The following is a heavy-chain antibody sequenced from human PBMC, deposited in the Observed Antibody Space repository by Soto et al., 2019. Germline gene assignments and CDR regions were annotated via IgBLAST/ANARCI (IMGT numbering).Heavy chain of an antibody. V-gene: IGHV1-2*02. J-gene: IGHJ4*02. Sequence: GATVKVSCKASGHTFTGHHMHWVRQAPGQGLEWMGLIDLDIGDTKYAQKFQGRVTSTSDTSTTTAYMELRGLRSDDTAVYYCALEPTGTAGFDYWVQGTLVTV. D-gene: IGHD2-21*02. CDR2: IDLDIGDT. CDR3: ALEPTGTAGFDY. CDR1: GHTFTGHH.